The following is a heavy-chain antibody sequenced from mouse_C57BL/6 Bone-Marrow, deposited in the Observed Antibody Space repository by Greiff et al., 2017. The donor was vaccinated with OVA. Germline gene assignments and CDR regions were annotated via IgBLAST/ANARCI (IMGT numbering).Heavy chain of an antibody. Sequence: VMLVESGAELARPGASVKLSCKASGYTFTSYGISWVKQRTGQGLEWIGEIYPRSGNTYYNEKFKGKATLTADKSSSTAYMELRSLTSEDSAVYFCARTYYYGSTLYWYFDVWGTGTTVTVSS. J-gene: IGHJ1*03. CDR2: IYPRSGNT. V-gene: IGHV1-81*01. D-gene: IGHD1-1*01. CDR1: GYTFTSYG. CDR3: ARTYYYGSTLYWYFDV.